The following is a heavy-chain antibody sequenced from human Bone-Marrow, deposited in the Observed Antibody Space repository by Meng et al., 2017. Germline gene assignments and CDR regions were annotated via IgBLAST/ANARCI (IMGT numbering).Heavy chain of an antibody. D-gene: IGHD3-22*01. CDR1: GGSFSGYY. CDR2: INHSGST. J-gene: IGHJ4*02. V-gene: IGHV4-34*01. CDR3: ARDNTMIGSFDY. Sequence: QWQLQRWGAGLLKPSETLSLTCAVYGGSFSGYYWSWIRQPPGKGLEWIGEINHSGSTNYNPSLKSRVTISVDTSKNQFSLKLSSVTAADTAVHYCARDNTMIGSFDYWGQGTLVTVSS.